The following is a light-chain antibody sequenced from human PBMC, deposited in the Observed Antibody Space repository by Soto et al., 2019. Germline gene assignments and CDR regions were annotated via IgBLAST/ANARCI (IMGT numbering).Light chain of an antibody. CDR1: SSDVGGYNF. V-gene: IGLV2-8*01. J-gene: IGLJ2*01. Sequence: QSALTQPPSASGSPGQSVTISCTGTSSDVGGYNFVSWYQQHPGKAPKLLIYEVSKRPSGVPDRFSGSKSDNTASLTGSGLQAEDEGDYYCCSFAGGNNLLFGGGTKLTVL. CDR3: CSFAGGNNLL. CDR2: EVS.